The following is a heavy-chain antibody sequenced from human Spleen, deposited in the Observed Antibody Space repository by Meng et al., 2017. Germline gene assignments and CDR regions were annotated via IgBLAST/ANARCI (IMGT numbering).Heavy chain of an antibody. CDR3: ARDWEIVGGIPFDY. CDR1: GFTFSSYA. CDR2: LSYDGSVK. J-gene: IGHJ4*02. V-gene: IGHV3-30*15. D-gene: IGHD1-26*01. Sequence: RGSLRLSCAASGFTFSSYAMHWVRQAPGKGLEWVAILSYDGSVKYYADSVKGRFTVSRDNSKNTLYLQMSSLRTEDTAVYYCARDWEIVGGIPFDYWGQGTLVTVSS.